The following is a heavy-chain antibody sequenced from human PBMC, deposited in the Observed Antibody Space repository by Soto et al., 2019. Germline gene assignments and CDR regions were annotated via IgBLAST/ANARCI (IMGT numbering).Heavy chain of an antibody. CDR2: IYTSGST. Sequence: PSETLSLTCTVSGGSISSSSYYWGWIRQPPGKGLEWIGSIYTSGSTNYNPSLKSRVTMSVDTSKNQFSLKLSSVTAADTAVYYCARVGYCSSTSCPFGMDVWGQGTTVTVSS. J-gene: IGHJ6*02. D-gene: IGHD2-2*01. V-gene: IGHV4-39*07. CDR1: GGSISSSSYY. CDR3: ARVGYCSSTSCPFGMDV.